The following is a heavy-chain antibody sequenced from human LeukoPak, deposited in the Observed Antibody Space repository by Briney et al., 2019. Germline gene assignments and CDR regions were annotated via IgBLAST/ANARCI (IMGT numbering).Heavy chain of an antibody. Sequence: GGSLRLSCAASGFTFSSYAMSWVRQAPGKGLEWVSAISGSGGSTYYADSVKGRFTISRDNSKNTLYLQMNSLRAEDTAVYYCANDVCSSTSCYKVNWFDPWGQGTLVTVSS. CDR2: ISGSGGST. D-gene: IGHD2-2*02. J-gene: IGHJ5*02. CDR1: GFTFSSYA. V-gene: IGHV3-23*01. CDR3: ANDVCSSTSCYKVNWFDP.